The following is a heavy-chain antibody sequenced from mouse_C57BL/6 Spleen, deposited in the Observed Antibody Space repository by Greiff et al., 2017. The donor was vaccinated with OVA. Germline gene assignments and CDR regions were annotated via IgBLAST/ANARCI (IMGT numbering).Heavy chain of an antibody. Sequence: QVQLQQPGAELVRPGSSVKLSCKASGYTFTSYWMHWVKQRPIQGLEWIGNIDPSDSETHYNQKFKDKATLTVDKSSSTAYMQLSSLTSEDSAVYYCARERGYYGSSVFFDYWGQGTTLTVSS. J-gene: IGHJ2*01. CDR3: ARERGYYGSSVFFDY. CDR1: GYTFTSYW. D-gene: IGHD1-1*01. V-gene: IGHV1-52*01. CDR2: IDPSDSET.